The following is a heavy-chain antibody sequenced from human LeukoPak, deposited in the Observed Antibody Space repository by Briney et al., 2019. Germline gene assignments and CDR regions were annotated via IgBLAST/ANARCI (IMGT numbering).Heavy chain of an antibody. V-gene: IGHV3-7*03. D-gene: IGHD3-16*01. CDR2: IKQEGSEK. CDR3: ARDGGPFDS. J-gene: IGHJ4*02. Sequence: GGPLRLFCGASGFTFRLYWMRGVRQAPGRGLECVANIKQEGSEKYYVDSVKGRFTISRDNAKKSLYLQMNSLRAEDTAVYYCARDGGPFDSWGQGTLVTVSS. CDR1: GFTFRLYW.